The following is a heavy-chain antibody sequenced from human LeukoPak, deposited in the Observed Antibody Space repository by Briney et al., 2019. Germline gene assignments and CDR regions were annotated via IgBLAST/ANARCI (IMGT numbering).Heavy chain of an antibody. Sequence: SGTLSLTCTVSGDSINSLDLWSWVRQPPGKGLEWIGEMYLSGTTHSNPSVKSRVTISIDKSKNQSFLNLSSVTAADTAVYYCAGLVGRYSSGLYYYYFDYWGQGTLVTVSS. CDR3: AGLVGRYSSGLYYYYFDY. CDR1: GDSINSLDL. D-gene: IGHD3-22*01. V-gene: IGHV4-4*02. J-gene: IGHJ4*02. CDR2: MYLSGTT.